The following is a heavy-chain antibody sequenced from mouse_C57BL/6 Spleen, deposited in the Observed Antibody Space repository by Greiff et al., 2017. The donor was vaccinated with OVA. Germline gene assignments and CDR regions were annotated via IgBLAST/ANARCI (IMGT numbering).Heavy chain of an antibody. CDR2: ILPGSGST. V-gene: IGHV1-9*01. D-gene: IGHD1-1*01. Sequence: QVQLQQSGAELMKPGASVKLSCKATGYTFTGYWIEWVKQRPGHGLEWIGEILPGSGSTNYNEKFKGKATFTADTSSNTAYMQLSSLTTEDSAIYYCARDGTTVVARGDYAMDYWGQGTSVTVSS. J-gene: IGHJ4*01. CDR1: GYTFTGYW. CDR3: ARDGTTVVARGDYAMDY.